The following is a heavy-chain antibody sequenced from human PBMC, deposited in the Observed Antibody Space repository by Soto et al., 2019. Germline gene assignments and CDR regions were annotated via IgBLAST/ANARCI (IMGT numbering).Heavy chain of an antibody. J-gene: IGHJ4*02. Sequence: VQLLESGGGLVQPGGSLRLSCTASGFSFSTYAMSWVRQAPGKGLEWVSRISRSTDTTYYADSVKGRFTISRDDSKNTLYLQMKSLRAEDAAVYYCANSQWGLSCGGGSCNSGPYYFDHWGQGTLVTVSS. CDR3: ANSQWGLSCGGGSCNSGPYYFDH. CDR2: ISRSTDTT. V-gene: IGHV3-23*01. CDR1: GFSFSTYA. D-gene: IGHD2-15*01.